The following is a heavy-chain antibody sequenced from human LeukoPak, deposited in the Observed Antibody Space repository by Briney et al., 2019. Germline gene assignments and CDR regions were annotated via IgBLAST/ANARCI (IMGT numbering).Heavy chain of an antibody. CDR1: GGSFSGFY. CDR3: ARGLSGGWVDY. J-gene: IGHJ4*02. Sequence: PSETLSLTCGVYGGSFSGFYWTWIRQPPGEGLEWIGEAIHNGFGRTTPSLNGRVTISLDTSNLQFSLNLSSVTDADTAVYYCARGLSGGWVDYWGQGTLVTVSS. V-gene: IGHV4-34*01. CDR2: AIHNGFG. D-gene: IGHD6-19*01.